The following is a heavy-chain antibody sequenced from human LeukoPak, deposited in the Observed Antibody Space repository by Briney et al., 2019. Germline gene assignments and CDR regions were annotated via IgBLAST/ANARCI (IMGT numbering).Heavy chain of an antibody. D-gene: IGHD3-22*01. J-gene: IGHJ4*02. V-gene: IGHV3-23*01. CDR3: ASQPLDYYDSSGYGSSPNDY. CDR2: ISGSGGST. Sequence: GGSLRLSCAASGFTFSSYGMSWVRQAPGKGLEWVSAISGSGGSTYYADSVKGRFTISRDNSKNTLYLQMNSLRAEDTAVYYCASQPLDYYDSSGYGSSPNDYWGQGTLVTVSS. CDR1: GFTFSSYG.